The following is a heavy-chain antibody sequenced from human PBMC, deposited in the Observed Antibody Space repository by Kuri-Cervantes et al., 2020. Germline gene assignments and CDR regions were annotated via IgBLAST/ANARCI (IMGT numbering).Heavy chain of an antibody. CDR1: GGSISSDNYY. J-gene: IGHJ3*02. CDR3: ARDSGIVAANDAFDI. CDR2: IYYSGST. V-gene: IGHV4-61*01. Sequence: SETLSLTCTVSGGSISSDNYYWGWIRQPPGKGLEWIGYIYYSGSTNYNPSLKSRVTISVDTSKNQFSLKLSSVTAADTAVYYCARDSGIVAANDAFDIWGQGTMVTV. D-gene: IGHD6-13*01.